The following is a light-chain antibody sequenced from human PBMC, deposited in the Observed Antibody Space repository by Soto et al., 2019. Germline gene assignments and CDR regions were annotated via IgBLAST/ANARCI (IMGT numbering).Light chain of an antibody. CDR3: RQYSSSPLT. CDR1: QSVRSSH. Sequence: EIVLTQSPGTLSLSPGDRATLSCRASQSVRSSHLAWYQQMPGQAPRLLIYGTSNRATGIPDRFSGSGSGTDFTLTISRLEPEDFAVYYCRQYSSSPLTFGGGTKVDIK. V-gene: IGKV3-20*01. J-gene: IGKJ4*01. CDR2: GTS.